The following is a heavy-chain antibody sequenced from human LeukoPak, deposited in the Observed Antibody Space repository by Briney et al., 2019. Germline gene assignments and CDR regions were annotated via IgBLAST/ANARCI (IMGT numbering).Heavy chain of an antibody. J-gene: IGHJ5*02. CDR2: INQNGSET. Sequence: GGPLRLSCAASGFTFSSYWMTWVRQAPGKGLEWVANINQNGSETYYVDSVKGRFTMSRDNAKNSLYLQMNGLRAADTAVYYCARKKYYYDTSTYGWFDPWGQGTLVTVSS. D-gene: IGHD3-22*01. CDR3: ARKKYYYDTSTYGWFDP. V-gene: IGHV3-7*01. CDR1: GFTFSSYW.